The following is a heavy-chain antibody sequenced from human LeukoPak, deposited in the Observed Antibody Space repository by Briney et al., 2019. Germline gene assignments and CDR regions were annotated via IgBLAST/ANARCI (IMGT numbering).Heavy chain of an antibody. D-gene: IGHD6-13*01. CDR2: IYSGGST. Sequence: GGSLRLSCAASGFTVSSNYMSWVRQAPGKGLEWVSVIYSGGSTYYADSVKGRFTISRGNSKNTLYLQMNSLRAEDTAVYYCARYPAGRFDPWGQGTLVTVSS. CDR1: GFTVSSNY. J-gene: IGHJ5*02. V-gene: IGHV3-53*01. CDR3: ARYPAGRFDP.